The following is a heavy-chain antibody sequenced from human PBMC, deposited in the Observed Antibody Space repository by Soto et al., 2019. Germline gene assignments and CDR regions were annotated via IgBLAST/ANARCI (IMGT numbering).Heavy chain of an antibody. CDR3: ARQREFGSGNSCLDVFDF. CDR1: GGSISSGGYF. J-gene: IGHJ3*01. Sequence: QVQLKESGPGLVKPSQTLSLICTLSGGSISSGGYFWTWIRQHPGKGLEWIGYNQYSGSTNYNPSRKSRVSISVDTSRNQFSLKLSSVTAADTAVYYCARQREFGSGNSCLDVFDFWGQGTMVTVSS. V-gene: IGHV4-31*02. CDR2: NQYSGST. D-gene: IGHD2-2*01.